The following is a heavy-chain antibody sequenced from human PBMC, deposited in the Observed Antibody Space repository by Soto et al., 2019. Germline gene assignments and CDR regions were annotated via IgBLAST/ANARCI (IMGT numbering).Heavy chain of an antibody. V-gene: IGHV4-39*07. CDR3: AREGGYGDYVDWFDP. Sequence: PSETLSLTCTVSGGSVSSSSYYWGWVRQPPGKGLEWIGSVYYSGSTYYNPSLESRVTISVDTSKNQFSLKLSSVTAADTAVYYCAREGGYGDYVDWFDPWGQGTLVTVSS. D-gene: IGHD4-17*01. CDR2: VYYSGST. CDR1: GGSVSSSSYY. J-gene: IGHJ5*02.